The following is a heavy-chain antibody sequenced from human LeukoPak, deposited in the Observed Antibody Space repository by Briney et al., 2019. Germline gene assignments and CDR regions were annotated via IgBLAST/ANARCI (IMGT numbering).Heavy chain of an antibody. CDR2: IYYSGST. J-gene: IGHJ4*02. CDR1: GDPITTSSDY. V-gene: IGHV4-61*08. D-gene: IGHD5-12*01. Sequence: SETLSLTCTVSGDPITTSSDYKWIWLRQPPRKGLEWIGYIYYSGSTNYNPSLQSRVTISVDTSNNQFSLKLPSVTAADTAVYYCAREYSAFDYWGQGTLVTVSS. CDR3: AREYSAFDY.